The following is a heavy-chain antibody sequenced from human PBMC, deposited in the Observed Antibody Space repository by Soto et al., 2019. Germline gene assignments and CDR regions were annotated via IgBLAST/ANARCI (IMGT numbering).Heavy chain of an antibody. D-gene: IGHD2-15*01. CDR1: GFTFSSYA. CDR2: ISYDGSNK. CDR3: ARPQTGGGYYYYYGMDV. V-gene: IGHV3-30-3*01. J-gene: IGHJ6*02. Sequence: QVQLVESGGGVVQPGRSLRLSCAASGFTFSSYAMHWVRQAPGKGLEWVAVISYDGSNKYYADSVKGRFTISRDNSKNTLYLQMNSLRAEDTAVYYCARPQTGGGYYYYYGMDVLGQGTTVTVSS.